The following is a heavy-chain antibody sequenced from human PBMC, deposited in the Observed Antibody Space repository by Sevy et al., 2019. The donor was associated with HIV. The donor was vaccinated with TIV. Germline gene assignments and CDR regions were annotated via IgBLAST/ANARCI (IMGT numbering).Heavy chain of an antibody. Sequence: ASIKVSCKASGYTFSDSGYYVHWVRQAPGQGLEWMGWINPKSGATNYAQKFQGRVTMTRDTSVSTANMELSRLTSDDTAVYYCARESYDFWTGPVDYDYGMDVWGQGTTVTVSS. D-gene: IGHD3-3*01. CDR3: ARESYDFWTGPVDYDYGMDV. J-gene: IGHJ6*02. CDR1: GYTFSDSGYY. CDR2: INPKSGAT. V-gene: IGHV1-2*02.